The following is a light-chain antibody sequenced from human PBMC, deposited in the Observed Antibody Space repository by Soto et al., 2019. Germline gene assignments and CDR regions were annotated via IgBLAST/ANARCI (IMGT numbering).Light chain of an antibody. CDR1: QSVNTY. CDR2: DAS. Sequence: EIVLTQSPATLSLSPGERATLSCRASQSVNTYLGWYQQRPGQAPILLIYDASSRPPGIPDRFSGSGSGTDFTLTISRLEPEDFAVYYCQQSATFGPGTKVDIK. V-gene: IGKV3-11*01. CDR3: QQSAT. J-gene: IGKJ3*01.